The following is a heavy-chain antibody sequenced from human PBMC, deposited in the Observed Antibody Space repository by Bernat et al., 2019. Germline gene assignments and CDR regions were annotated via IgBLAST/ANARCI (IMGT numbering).Heavy chain of an antibody. CDR3: AKAPSGQWLSEI. V-gene: IGHV3-20*04. CDR1: GFTFDDYG. Sequence: EVQLVESGGGVVRPGGSLRLSCAASGFTFDDYGMSWVRQAPGKGLEWVSGINWNGGSTGYVDSVKGRFTISRDNSKNTLYLQMNSLSAEDTAVYYCAKAPSGQWLSEIWGQGTKVTVSS. D-gene: IGHD6-19*01. CDR2: INWNGGST. J-gene: IGHJ3*02.